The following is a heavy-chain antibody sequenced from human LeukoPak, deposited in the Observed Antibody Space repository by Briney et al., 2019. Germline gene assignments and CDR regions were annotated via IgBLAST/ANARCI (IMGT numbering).Heavy chain of an antibody. J-gene: IGHJ5*02. CDR2: IYYSGST. CDR3: AVMTTVIKINWFDP. Sequence: PSETLSLTCTVSGGSISSYYWSWIRQPPGKGLEWIGYIYYSGSTNYNPSLKSRVTISVDTSKNQFSLKLSSVTAADTAVYYCAVMTTVIKINWFDPWGQGTLVTVSS. D-gene: IGHD4-17*01. CDR1: GGSISSYY. V-gene: IGHV4-59*01.